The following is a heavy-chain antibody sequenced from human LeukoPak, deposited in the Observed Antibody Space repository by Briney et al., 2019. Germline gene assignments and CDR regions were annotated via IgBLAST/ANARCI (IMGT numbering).Heavy chain of an antibody. J-gene: IGHJ4*02. Sequence: GASMRVSCKSSGFTLTDHYIHWVRQGPEQGLEWMGYIGPHSTFTSSPQEFQGRVTMTRDASMSTAYMELTRLTSDDTAVYYCVREGEGPLSKDFDYWGQGTLVTVSS. D-gene: IGHD2/OR15-2a*01. CDR2: IGPHSTFT. V-gene: IGHV1-2*02. CDR3: VREGEGPLSKDFDY. CDR1: GFTLTDHY.